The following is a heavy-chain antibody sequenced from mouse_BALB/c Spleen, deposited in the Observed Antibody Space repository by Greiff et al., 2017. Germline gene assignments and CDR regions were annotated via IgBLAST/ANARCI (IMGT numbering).Heavy chain of an antibody. V-gene: IGHV5-17*02. J-gene: IGHJ3*01. Sequence: EVKLMESGGGLVQPGGSRKLSCAASGFTFSSFGMHWVRQAPEKGLEWVAYISSGSSTIYYADTVKGRFTISRDNPKNTLFLQMTSLRSEDTAMYYCASFSRGNWGQGTLVTVSA. D-gene: IGHD2-14*01. CDR1: GFTFSSFG. CDR3: ASFSRGN. CDR2: ISSGSSTI.